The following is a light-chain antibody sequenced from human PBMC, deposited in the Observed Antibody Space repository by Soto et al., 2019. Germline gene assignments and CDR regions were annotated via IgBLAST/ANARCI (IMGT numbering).Light chain of an antibody. J-gene: IGKJ1*01. CDR3: QQYTGSPWT. V-gene: IGKV3-20*01. CDR2: GAS. Sequence: EIVLTQSPGTLSLSPGERVILSCRASQSVASSFLAWYQQRPGQAPRLLIYGASTRATGIPDRFSGGGSGTDFTLTISRLEPEDFAVYYCQQYTGSPWTFGQGIKVDIK. CDR1: QSVASSF.